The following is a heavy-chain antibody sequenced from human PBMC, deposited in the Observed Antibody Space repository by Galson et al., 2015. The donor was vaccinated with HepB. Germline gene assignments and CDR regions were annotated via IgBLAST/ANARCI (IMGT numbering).Heavy chain of an antibody. Sequence: SVKVSCKVSGYTLTELSMHWVRQAPGKGLGWMGGFDPEDGETIYAQKFQGRVTMTEDTSTDTAYMELSSLRSEDTAVYYCATVSYYYGSGSDYWGQGTLVTVSS. CDR1: GYTLTELS. V-gene: IGHV1-24*01. J-gene: IGHJ4*02. D-gene: IGHD3-10*01. CDR2: FDPEDGET. CDR3: ATVSYYYGSGSDY.